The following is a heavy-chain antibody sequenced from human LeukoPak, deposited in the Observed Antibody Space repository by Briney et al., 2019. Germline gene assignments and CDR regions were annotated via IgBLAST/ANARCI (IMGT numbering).Heavy chain of an antibody. Sequence: GGSLRLSCAASGFTFSSYAMSWVRQAPGKGLEWVSAISGSGGSTYYADSVKGRFTISRDNAKNSLYLQMNSLRAEDTALYYCAKDRSAAGPYYFDYWGQGILVTVST. D-gene: IGHD6-13*01. CDR2: ISGSGGST. CDR1: GFTFSSYA. CDR3: AKDRSAAGPYYFDY. J-gene: IGHJ4*02. V-gene: IGHV3-23*01.